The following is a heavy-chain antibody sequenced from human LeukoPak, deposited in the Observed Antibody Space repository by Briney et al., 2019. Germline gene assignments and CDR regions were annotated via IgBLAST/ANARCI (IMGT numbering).Heavy chain of an antibody. CDR3: AKEAGQDFGALDAFDV. D-gene: IGHD4-17*01. CDR2: IKEDGSEK. Sequence: PGGSLRLSCAVSGFTFSSYWMSWVRQAPGKGLEWVANIKEDGSEKYYVDSVKGRFTISRDNARNSLYLQMNSLRAEDTAVYYCAKEAGQDFGALDAFDVWGQGTMVTVSS. CDR1: GFTFSSYW. V-gene: IGHV3-7*01. J-gene: IGHJ3*01.